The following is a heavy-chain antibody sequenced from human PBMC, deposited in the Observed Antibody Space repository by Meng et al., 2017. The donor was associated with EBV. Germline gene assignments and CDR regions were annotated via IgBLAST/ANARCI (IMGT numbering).Heavy chain of an antibody. D-gene: IGHD6-19*01. CDR2: VHYTGST. CDR1: GGSISSFYY. V-gene: IGHV4-39*01. J-gene: IGHJ5*02. Sequence: QLQLRESGPGQVKPSXXLSLTXXVSGGSISSFYYWGWIRQPPGRGLEWIGSVHYTGSTYYSPSLKSRVTVSVDTSKNQFSLRLTSVTAADTAVYYCARPFPSWQSPRLDPFGAWGQGTLVTVSS. CDR3: ARPFPSWQSPRLDPFGA.